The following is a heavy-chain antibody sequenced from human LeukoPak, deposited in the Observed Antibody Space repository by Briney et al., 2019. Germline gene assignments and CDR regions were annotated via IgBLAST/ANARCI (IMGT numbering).Heavy chain of an antibody. CDR1: GGSLSSYY. D-gene: IGHD4-17*01. J-gene: IGHJ4*02. CDR2: IYTSGST. V-gene: IGHV4-4*07. CDR3: ARDVRYGDYPPYFVD. Sequence: SETLSLTCTVSGGSLSSYYWSWIRQPAGKGLEWIGRIYTSGSTNYNPSLKSRVTMSVDTSKNQFSLKLSSVTAADTAVYYCARDVRYGDYPPYFVDWGQGTLVTVSS.